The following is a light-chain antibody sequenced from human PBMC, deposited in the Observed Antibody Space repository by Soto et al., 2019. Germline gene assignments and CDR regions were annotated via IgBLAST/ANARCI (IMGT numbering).Light chain of an antibody. CDR2: GAS. CDR3: QQYNNWPPLT. Sequence: EIVMTQSPATLSVSPGERATLSCRASQSVSSNLAWYQQKPGQAPRLLIYGASTRATGIPARFSGSGSGTEFTLTISSLHSEDFAFYYCQQYNNWPPLTFGGGTKVEIK. J-gene: IGKJ4*01. CDR1: QSVSSN. V-gene: IGKV3-15*01.